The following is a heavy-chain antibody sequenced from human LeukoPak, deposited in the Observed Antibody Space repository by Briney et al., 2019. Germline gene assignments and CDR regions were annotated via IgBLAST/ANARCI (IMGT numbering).Heavy chain of an antibody. D-gene: IGHD2-15*01. Sequence: PGGSLRLSCAASGFTFSIYSMNWVRQAPGKGLEWVGFIRSKAYGGTTEYAASVKGRFTISRDDSKSIAYLQMNSLKTEDTAVYYCTRDWAQDIVVVVAGPYWGQGTLVTVSS. CDR1: GFTFSIYS. CDR3: TRDWAQDIVVVVAGPY. V-gene: IGHV3-49*04. CDR2: IRSKAYGGTT. J-gene: IGHJ4*02.